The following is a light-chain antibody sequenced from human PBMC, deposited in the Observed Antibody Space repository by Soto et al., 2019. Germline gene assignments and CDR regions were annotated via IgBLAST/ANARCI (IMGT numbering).Light chain of an antibody. V-gene: IGKV3-20*01. CDR2: DAS. CDR3: QHYGNSPLT. J-gene: IGKJ4*01. CDR1: QTVSSNF. Sequence: EIVLTQSPGTLWLSPGERATLSCRASQTVSSNFVAWYQQKPGQAPRLLIYDASSRVTGIPDRFSGSGSGTDFTLIINRLEPEDFSVYYCQHYGNSPLTFGGGTKVEIK.